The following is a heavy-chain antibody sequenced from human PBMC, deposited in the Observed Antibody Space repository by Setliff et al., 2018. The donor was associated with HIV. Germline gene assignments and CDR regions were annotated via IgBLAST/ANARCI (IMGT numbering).Heavy chain of an antibody. Sequence: PSETLSLTCTVSGGSISSSSYYWGWIRQPPGKGLEWIGTIYYSGSTYSNPSLKSRVTMSVDTSKNQFSLKLNSVTAADTAVYYCARVGYYDSSFDYWGQGTLVTVSS. J-gene: IGHJ4*02. D-gene: IGHD3-22*01. CDR2: IYYSGST. CDR1: GGSISSSSYY. CDR3: ARVGYYDSSFDY. V-gene: IGHV4-39*01.